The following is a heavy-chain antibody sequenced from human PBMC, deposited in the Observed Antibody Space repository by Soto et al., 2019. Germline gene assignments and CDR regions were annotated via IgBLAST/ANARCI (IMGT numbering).Heavy chain of an antibody. CDR1: GYTFTSYD. J-gene: IGHJ5*02. Sequence: ASVKVSCKASGYTFTSYDINWVRQATGQGLEWMGWMNPNSGNTGYAQKFQGRVTISVDTSKNQFSLKLSSVTAADTAVYYCARVGIVSDTRENWFDPWGQGTLVTVSS. D-gene: IGHD3-22*01. V-gene: IGHV1-8*01. CDR2: MNPNSGNT. CDR3: ARVGIVSDTRENWFDP.